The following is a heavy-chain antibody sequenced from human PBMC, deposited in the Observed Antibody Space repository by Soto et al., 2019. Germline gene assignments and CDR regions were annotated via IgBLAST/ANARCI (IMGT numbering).Heavy chain of an antibody. CDR3: ARRKDYYDSSGYNYYYYGMDV. Sequence: SETLSLTCTVSGGSISSSSYYWGWIRQPPGKGLEWIGSIYYSGSTYYNPSLKSRVTISVDTSKNQFSLKLSSVTAADTAVYYCARRKDYYDSSGYNYYYYGMDVWGQGTTVT. CDR2: IYYSGST. D-gene: IGHD3-22*01. J-gene: IGHJ6*02. CDR1: GGSISSSSYY. V-gene: IGHV4-39*01.